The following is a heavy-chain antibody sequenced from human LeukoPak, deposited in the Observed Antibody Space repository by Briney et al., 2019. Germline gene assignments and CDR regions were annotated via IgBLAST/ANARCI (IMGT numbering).Heavy chain of an antibody. J-gene: IGHJ4*02. CDR2: ISSSSSYI. D-gene: IGHD1-26*01. CDR1: GFTFSSYS. Sequence: GGSLRLSCAASGFTFSSYSMNWVRQAPGKGLEWVSSISSSSSYIYYADSVKDRFTISRDNAKNSLYLQMNSLRAEDTAVYYCATSFLDLVPEWELPYYFDYWGQGTLVTVSS. V-gene: IGHV3-21*01. CDR3: ATSFLDLVPEWELPYYFDY.